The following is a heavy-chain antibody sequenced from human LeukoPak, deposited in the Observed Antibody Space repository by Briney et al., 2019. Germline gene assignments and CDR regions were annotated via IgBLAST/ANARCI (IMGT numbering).Heavy chain of an antibody. CDR1: GFTVSSNY. CDR2: IYSGGST. Sequence: PAGSLRLSCAASGFTVSSNYMSWVRQAPGKGLEWVSVIYSGGSTYYADSVKGRFTISRDNSKNTLYLQMNSLRAEDTAVYYCARSLLGVFDYWGQGTLVTVSS. D-gene: IGHD2-8*02. V-gene: IGHV3-66*02. CDR3: ARSLLGVFDY. J-gene: IGHJ4*02.